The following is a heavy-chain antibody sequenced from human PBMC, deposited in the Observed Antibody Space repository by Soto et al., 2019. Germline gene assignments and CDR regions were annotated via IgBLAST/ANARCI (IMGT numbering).Heavy chain of an antibody. CDR1: GFTFSSYG. D-gene: IGHD6-19*01. CDR3: AKGTVRSGWIPGLEGMDV. J-gene: IGHJ6*01. V-gene: IGHV3-30*18. Sequence: QVQLVESGGGVVQPGRSLRLSCAASGFTFSSYGMHWVRQAPGKGLEWVAVISYDGSNKYYADSVKGRFTISRDNSKNTLYLQMNSLRAEDTAVYYCAKGTVRSGWIPGLEGMDVW. CDR2: ISYDGSNK.